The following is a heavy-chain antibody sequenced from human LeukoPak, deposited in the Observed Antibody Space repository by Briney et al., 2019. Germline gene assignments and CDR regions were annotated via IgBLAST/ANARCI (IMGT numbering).Heavy chain of an antibody. Sequence: GGSLRLSCAASGFTVSSNYMSWVRQAPGKGLEWVSVIYSGGSTYYADSVKGRFTISRDNSKNTLYLQMNSLRAEDTAVYYCARAIRGYSYGHLDYWGQGTLVTVSS. V-gene: IGHV3-53*01. CDR1: GFTVSSNY. D-gene: IGHD5-18*01. CDR3: ARAIRGYSYGHLDY. J-gene: IGHJ4*02. CDR2: IYSGGST.